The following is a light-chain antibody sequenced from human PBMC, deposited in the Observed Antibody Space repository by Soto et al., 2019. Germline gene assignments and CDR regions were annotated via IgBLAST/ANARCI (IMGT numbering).Light chain of an antibody. CDR1: SSDVGTYTL. Sequence: QSVLTPPASVSLSPGQSITISCTGTSSDVGTYTLVSWYQQHPGKAPKLVIYEVNKRPAGVSKRFSGSKSGDTASLTISGLQAEDEADYYCSSYAGAITFYVFGTGTKVTVL. V-gene: IGLV2-23*02. J-gene: IGLJ1*01. CDR2: EVN. CDR3: SSYAGAITFYV.